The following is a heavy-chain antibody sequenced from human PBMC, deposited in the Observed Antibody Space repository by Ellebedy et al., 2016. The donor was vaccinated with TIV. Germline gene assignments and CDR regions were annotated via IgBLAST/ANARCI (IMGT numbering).Heavy chain of an antibody. V-gene: IGHV3-53*01. CDR2: IYSGGYT. CDR1: GFSVSSSY. J-gene: IGHJ4*02. CDR3: VKADLSISSRFDH. D-gene: IGHD3-3*02. Sequence: GESLKISXAASGFSVSSSYLSWVRQAPGKGLEWVSVIYSGGYTVYVDSVKGRFTISRDNSKNTLDLQMNNLRVEETAIYYCVKADLSISSRFDHWGQGTLVTISS.